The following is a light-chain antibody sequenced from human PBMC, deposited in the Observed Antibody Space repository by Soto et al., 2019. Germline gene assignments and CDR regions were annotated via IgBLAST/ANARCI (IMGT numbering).Light chain of an antibody. CDR1: QTISSW. V-gene: IGKV1-5*03. Sequence: DIQVTQSPSTLSGSVGDRVTITCRASQTISSWLAWYQQKPGKAPKLLIYKASTLKSGVPSRFSGSGSGTEFTLTISSLQPDDFATYYCQHYTSYSEAFGQRTKV. CDR3: QHYTSYSEA. CDR2: KAS. J-gene: IGKJ1*01.